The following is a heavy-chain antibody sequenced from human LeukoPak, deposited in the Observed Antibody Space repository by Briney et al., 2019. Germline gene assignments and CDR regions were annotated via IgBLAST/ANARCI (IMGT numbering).Heavy chain of an antibody. J-gene: IGHJ4*02. V-gene: IGHV3-23*01. CDR2: ISGSGGST. D-gene: IGHD3-22*01. Sequence: GGSLRLSCAASGFTFSSYAMSWVRQAPGKGLEWVSAISGSGGSTYYADSVKGRFTISRDNSKNTLYLQMNSLRAEDTAVYYCAKELKYYYDSSGYPDWWGQGTLVTVSS. CDR1: GFTFSSYA. CDR3: AKELKYYYDSSGYPDW.